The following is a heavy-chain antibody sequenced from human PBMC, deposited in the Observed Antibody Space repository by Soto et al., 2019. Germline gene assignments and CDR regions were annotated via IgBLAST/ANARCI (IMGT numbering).Heavy chain of an antibody. J-gene: IGHJ4*02. Sequence: EVQLLDSGGGLVQPGGSPRVSCAASGFTFSNYAMSWVRQAPGKGLEWVSGVSGSGVGTYYADSVRGRFTISRDNSKNTLFLQMNNLRVEDTAVYYCAKSNSGDYYGSGSSYPSCFDYWGQGILVTVSS. D-gene: IGHD3-10*01. CDR3: AKSNSGDYYGSGSSYPSCFDY. CDR2: VSGSGVGT. V-gene: IGHV3-23*01. CDR1: GFTFSNYA.